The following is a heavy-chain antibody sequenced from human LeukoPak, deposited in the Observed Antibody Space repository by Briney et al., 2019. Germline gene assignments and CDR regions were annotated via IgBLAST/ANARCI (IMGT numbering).Heavy chain of an antibody. D-gene: IGHD3-10*01. CDR1: GFTFSSYE. CDR3: ARAGRVRGVIIRGDY. V-gene: IGHV3-48*03. Sequence: PGGSLRLSCAASGFTFSSYEMNWVRQAPGKGLEWVSYISSSGSTIYYADSVKGRFTISRDNAKNSLYLQMNSLRAEDTAVYYCARAGRVRGVIIRGDYWGQGTLVTVSP. J-gene: IGHJ4*02. CDR2: ISSSGSTI.